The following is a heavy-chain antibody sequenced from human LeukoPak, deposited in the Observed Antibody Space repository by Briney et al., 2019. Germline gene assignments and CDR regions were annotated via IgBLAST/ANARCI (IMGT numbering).Heavy chain of an antibody. CDR3: ARAYDSPLDY. Sequence: PGGSLRLSCAASSFTFSNFAMSWVRQAPGKGLEWVSAIRAGADVAYYADSVKGRFTISRDNSKNTLFLQMNSLRAEDTAIYYCARAYDSPLDYWGQGTLVTVSS. J-gene: IGHJ4*02. D-gene: IGHD2-15*01. CDR2: IRAGADVA. V-gene: IGHV3-23*01. CDR1: SFTFSNFA.